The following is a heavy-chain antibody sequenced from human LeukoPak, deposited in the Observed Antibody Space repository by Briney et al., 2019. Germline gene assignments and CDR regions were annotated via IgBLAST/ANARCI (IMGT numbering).Heavy chain of an antibody. J-gene: IGHJ4*02. Sequence: GGSLRLSCAASGLTFSIYWMSWVRQAPGKGLEWVANIKQEGSEKYYVESVKGRVTISRDNAKHSLYLQMTSVRAEDTAVYYCARDLRGHYFDYWGQGTLVTVSS. CDR1: GLTFSIYW. V-gene: IGHV3-7*01. CDR3: ARDLRGHYFDY. CDR2: IKQEGSEK.